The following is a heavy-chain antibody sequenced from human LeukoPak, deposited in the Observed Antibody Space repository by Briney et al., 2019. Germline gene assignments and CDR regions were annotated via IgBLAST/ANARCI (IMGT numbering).Heavy chain of an antibody. Sequence: KASETLSLTCTVSGGSINSYYWSWIRQPPGKGLGCNGYIHYTGSTNYNPSLKSRVTISVDTSKSQFSLKLSSVTAADTAIYYCARGGYYGSGNDFRFDPWGQGTLVTVSS. CDR1: GGSINSYY. V-gene: IGHV4-59*01. CDR3: ARGGYYGSGNDFRFDP. D-gene: IGHD3-10*01. J-gene: IGHJ5*02. CDR2: IHYTGST.